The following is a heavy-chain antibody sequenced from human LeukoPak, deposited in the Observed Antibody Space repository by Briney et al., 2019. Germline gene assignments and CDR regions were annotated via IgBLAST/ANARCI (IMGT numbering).Heavy chain of an antibody. J-gene: IGHJ4*02. CDR3: ARVQGSWVSGDSGN. Sequence: GSLRLSCAASGFTFSSYSMNWVRQAPGKGLEWVSFISSSSSYIYYADSVKGRFTISRDNAKNSLYLQMNSLRAEDTAVYYCARVQGSWVSGDSGNWGQGTLVTVSS. D-gene: IGHD3-10*02. CDR1: GFTFSSYS. V-gene: IGHV3-21*01. CDR2: ISSSSSYI.